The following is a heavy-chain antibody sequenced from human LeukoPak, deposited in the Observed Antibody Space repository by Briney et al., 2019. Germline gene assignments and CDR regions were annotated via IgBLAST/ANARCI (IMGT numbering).Heavy chain of an antibody. CDR3: ARQKWEQQGRDYYFNGLDV. CDR1: GGSISSGGYY. D-gene: IGHD1/OR15-1a*01. CDR2: IYHSGST. V-gene: IGHV4-30-2*01. Sequence: SQTLSLTCTVSGGSISSGGYYWSWIRQPPGKGLEWIGYIYHSGSTYYNPSLKSRVTMSVDRSRNQFSLKLTSVTAADTAVYYCARQKWEQQGRDYYFNGLDVWGPGTTVIVSS. J-gene: IGHJ6*02.